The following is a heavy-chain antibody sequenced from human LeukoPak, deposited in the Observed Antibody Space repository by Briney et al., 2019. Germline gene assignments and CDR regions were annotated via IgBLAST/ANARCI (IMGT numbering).Heavy chain of an antibody. D-gene: IGHD2-21*02. J-gene: IGHJ4*02. CDR1: GFTFSSYA. V-gene: IGHV3-23*01. CDR3: AKGPVVVTASGEDY. CDR2: ISGSGGST. Sequence: GSLRLPCAASGFTFSSYAMSWVRQAPGKGLEWVSAISGSGGSTYYADSVKGWFTISRDNSKNTLYLQMNSLRAEDTAVYYCAKGPVVVTASGEDYWGQGTLVTVSS.